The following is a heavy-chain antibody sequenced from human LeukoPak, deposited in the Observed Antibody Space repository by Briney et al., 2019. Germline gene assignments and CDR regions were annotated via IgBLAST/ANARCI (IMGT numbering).Heavy chain of an antibody. J-gene: IGHJ4*02. CDR2: IYYSGST. Sequence: SETLSLTCTVSGGSIRSGSHYWAWIRQPLGKGPEWIGSIYYSGSTSYNPSLENRVTISIDTSKNHFSLKLSSLSAAETSVYYCAKRDESGGNLVDLWGQGTLVTVS. CDR1: GGSIRSGSHY. V-gene: IGHV4-39*02. CDR3: AKRDESGGNLVDL. D-gene: IGHD2-15*01.